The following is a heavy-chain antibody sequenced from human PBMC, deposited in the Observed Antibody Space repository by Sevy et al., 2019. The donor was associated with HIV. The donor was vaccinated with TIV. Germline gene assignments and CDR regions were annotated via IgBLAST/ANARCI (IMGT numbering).Heavy chain of an antibody. J-gene: IGHJ4*02. D-gene: IGHD5-18*01. CDR3: AKERHPPADTAMVTDFDY. CDR2: ISWNSGSK. V-gene: IGHV3-9*01. Sequence: SLKISCAASGFTFDDYAMHWVRHAPGKRLELVSGISWNSGSKGYADSVKGRLTISRDNAKNTLYLQMNSLRAEDTALYYSAKERHPPADTAMVTDFDYWGQGTLVTVSS. CDR1: GFTFDDYA.